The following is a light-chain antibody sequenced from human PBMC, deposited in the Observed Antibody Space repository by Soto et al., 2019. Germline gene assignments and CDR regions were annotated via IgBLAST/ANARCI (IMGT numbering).Light chain of an antibody. J-gene: IGKJ5*01. CDR1: QSVSSNY. V-gene: IGKV3-20*01. Sequence: EIVLTQSPGTLSLSPGERATLSCRASQSVSSNYVAWYQQKPGQAPRLLIYGASTRATGTPDKFSGSGSGTDFTLTISRLEPEDFAVYYCQQYGSSPYTFGQGTQLEIK. CDR3: QQYGSSPYT. CDR2: GAS.